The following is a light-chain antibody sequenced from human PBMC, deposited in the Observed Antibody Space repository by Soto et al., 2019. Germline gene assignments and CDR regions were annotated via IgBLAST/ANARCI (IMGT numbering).Light chain of an antibody. Sequence: EVVLTHSPGTLSLSPGEVATISCRASESVSYNYLAWYQQRPGQAPRILIYGATTRATGIPDKFSGSGSGTDCTLTISRLEPEDVAVYYCQQYGSSSKTFGQGTKVDIK. CDR3: QQYGSSSKT. V-gene: IGKV3-20*01. CDR2: GAT. J-gene: IGKJ1*01. CDR1: ESVSYNY.